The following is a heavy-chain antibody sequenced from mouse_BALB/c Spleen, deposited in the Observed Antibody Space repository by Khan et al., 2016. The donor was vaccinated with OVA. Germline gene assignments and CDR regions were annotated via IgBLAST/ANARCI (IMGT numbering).Heavy chain of an antibody. CDR3: ARNRDGGSYWYFDV. Sequence: VQLVESGPGLVAPSQSLSITCTVSGFSLSRYSVHWVRQPPGKGLEWLGIIWIGGSTDYNSALKSRLSISKDNSKSQVFLKMNSLQTDDTAMYYCARNRDGGSYWYFDVWGAGTTVTVAS. CDR2: IWIGGST. D-gene: IGHD3-3*01. CDR1: GFSLSRYS. V-gene: IGHV2-6-4*01. J-gene: IGHJ1*01.